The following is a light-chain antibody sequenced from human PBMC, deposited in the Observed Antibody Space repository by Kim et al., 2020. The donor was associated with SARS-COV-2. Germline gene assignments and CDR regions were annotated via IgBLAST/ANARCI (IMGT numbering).Light chain of an antibody. J-gene: IGLJ2*01. Sequence: SSELTQDPAVSVALGQTVGITCQGDSLRSYYATWYQQKPGQAPILVIYGKNNRPSGIPDRFSGSSSGNTASLTITRTQAGDEADYYCNSRDSNNNVLFGG. CDR3: NSRDSNNNVL. CDR2: GKN. CDR1: SLRSYY. V-gene: IGLV3-19*01.